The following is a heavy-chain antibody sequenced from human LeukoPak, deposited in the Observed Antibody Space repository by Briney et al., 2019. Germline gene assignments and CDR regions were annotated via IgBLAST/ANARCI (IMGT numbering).Heavy chain of an antibody. V-gene: IGHV3-11*01. J-gene: IGHJ4*02. CDR2: ISSSGSTI. CDR1: GFTFSDYY. CDR3: AKTAPKYYFDY. Sequence: GGSLRLSCAASGFTFSDYYMSWIRQAPGKGLEWVSYISSSGSTIYYADTVKGRFTISRDNAKNSLYLQMNSLRAEDTAVYYCAKTAPKYYFDYWGQGTLVTVSS. D-gene: IGHD1-14*01.